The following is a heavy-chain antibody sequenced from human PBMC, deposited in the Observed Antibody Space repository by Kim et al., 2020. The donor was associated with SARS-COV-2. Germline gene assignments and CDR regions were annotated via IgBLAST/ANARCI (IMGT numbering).Heavy chain of an antibody. V-gene: IGHV1-8*01. CDR1: GYTFTSYD. J-gene: IGHJ4*02. Sequence: ASVKVSCKASGYTFTSYDINWVRQATGQGLEWMGWMNPNSGNTGYAQKFQGRVTMTRNTSISTAYMELSSLRSEDTAVYYCARVRYSYAQFDYWGQGTLVTVSS. CDR2: MNPNSGNT. CDR3: ARVRYSYAQFDY. D-gene: IGHD5-18*01.